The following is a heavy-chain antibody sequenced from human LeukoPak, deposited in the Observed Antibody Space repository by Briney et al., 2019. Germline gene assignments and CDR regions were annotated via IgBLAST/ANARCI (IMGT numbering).Heavy chain of an antibody. Sequence: ASVKVSCKASGYTFTTYGISWVRQAPGQGLEWMGWISAHNGNTNYAQNFQGRVTMTTDTSTSTAYMELRGLRSDDTAVYYCARDRAMYYYASGSYYGMDVWGQGTTVTVSS. CDR3: ARDRAMYYYASGSYYGMDV. CDR2: ISAHNGNT. V-gene: IGHV1-18*01. D-gene: IGHD3-10*01. J-gene: IGHJ6*02. CDR1: GYTFTTYG.